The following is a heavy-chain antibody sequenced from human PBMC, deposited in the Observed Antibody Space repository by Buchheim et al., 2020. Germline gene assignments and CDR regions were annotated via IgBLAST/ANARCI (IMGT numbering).Heavy chain of an antibody. Sequence: EVQLLESGGGLVQPGGSLRLSCAASGFTFSSYAMSWVRQAPGKGLEWVSAISGSGGSTYYADSVKGRFTTSRDNSKKTLYLQMNSLRAEDTAVYYCAKEMPSLDYDYVWGSYRPVDYWGQGTL. CDR3: AKEMPSLDYDYVWGSYRPVDY. D-gene: IGHD3-16*02. CDR1: GFTFSSYA. V-gene: IGHV3-23*01. J-gene: IGHJ4*02. CDR2: ISGSGGST.